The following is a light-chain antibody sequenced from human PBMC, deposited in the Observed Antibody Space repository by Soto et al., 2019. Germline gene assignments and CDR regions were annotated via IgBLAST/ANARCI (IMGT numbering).Light chain of an antibody. CDR1: QGIRSY. Sequence: DIQLTQSPSFLSASVGDRVTITCRASQGIRSYLAWYQQRPGKAPELLIYGASTLRPGGASRFSGSGSGTEFTLTISILQPEDFASDFCQQLKTFPPFFTFGPGTKVDIK. CDR2: GAS. CDR3: QQLKTFPPFFT. J-gene: IGKJ3*01. V-gene: IGKV1-9*01.